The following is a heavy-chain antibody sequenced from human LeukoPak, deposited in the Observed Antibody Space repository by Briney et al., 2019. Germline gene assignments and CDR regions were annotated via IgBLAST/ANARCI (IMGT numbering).Heavy chain of an antibody. V-gene: IGHV1-18*01. CDR1: GYTFISYG. D-gene: IGHD3-22*01. CDR3: VRDWYYYDSSAYYPDY. Sequence: ASVKVSCKASGYTFISYGISWVRQAPGQGLEWVGWISAYNGNTNYAQELQDRVTMTTDTSTSIAYMELRSLRSDDTAVYYCVRDWYYYDSSAYYPDYWGQGTLVTVSS. CDR2: ISAYNGNT. J-gene: IGHJ4*02.